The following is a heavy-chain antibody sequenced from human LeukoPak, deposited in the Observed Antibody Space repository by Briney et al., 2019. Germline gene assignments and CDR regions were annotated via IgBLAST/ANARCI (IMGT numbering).Heavy chain of an antibody. D-gene: IGHD5-18*01. Sequence: GGSLRLSCVASGFTFSNYAMSWVRQAPEKGLDWVSVISGSAHKIRYADSVKGRFTISRDNSENTVYLQMNNLRAEDTALYYCAGRVTGYSSGYVYWGLGTLVTVSS. J-gene: IGHJ4*02. CDR1: GFTFSNYA. CDR3: AGRVTGYSSGYVY. V-gene: IGHV3-23*01. CDR2: ISGSAHKI.